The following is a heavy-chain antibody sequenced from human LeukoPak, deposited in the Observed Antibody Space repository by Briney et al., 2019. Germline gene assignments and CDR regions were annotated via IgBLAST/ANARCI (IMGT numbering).Heavy chain of an antibody. CDR1: GFTFSSYA. CDR3: ARDPYCSSTSCYASGTYFDY. CDR2: IWYDENNK. Sequence: PGGSLRLSCAASGFTFSSYAMHWVRQAPGKGLEGVAVIWYDENNKYYADSVKGRFTISRDNSKNTLYLQMNSLRAEDTAVYYCARDPYCSSTSCYASGTYFDYWGQGTLVTVSS. V-gene: IGHV3-33*01. D-gene: IGHD2-2*01. J-gene: IGHJ4*02.